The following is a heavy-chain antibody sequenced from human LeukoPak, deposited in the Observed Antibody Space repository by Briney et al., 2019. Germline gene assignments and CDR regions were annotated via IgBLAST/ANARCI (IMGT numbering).Heavy chain of an antibody. CDR3: ARDQDYGDPS. Sequence: GGSLRLSCAASGFSVSNNDMSWLRQAPGKGLEWVSIIDSGGNTYYADSVKGRFTISRDNFKNTVSLQMNSLRAEGTAVYYCARDQDYGDPSWGPGTLVTVSS. D-gene: IGHD4-17*01. CDR2: IDSGGNT. CDR1: GFSVSNND. J-gene: IGHJ5*02. V-gene: IGHV3-53*01.